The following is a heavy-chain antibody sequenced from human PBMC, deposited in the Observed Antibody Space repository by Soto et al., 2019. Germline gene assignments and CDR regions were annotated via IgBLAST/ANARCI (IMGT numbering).Heavy chain of an antibody. D-gene: IGHD6-13*01. J-gene: IGHJ5*02. CDR1: GFTFSSYA. CDR3: ASPQAASREDNWFEP. CDR2: ISGSGGST. Sequence: PGGSLRLSCAASGFTFSSYAMSWFRQAPGKGLEWVSAISGSGGSTYYADSVKGRFTISRDNSKNTLYLQMNSLRAEDTAVYYCASPQAASREDNWFEPWGQANLVTVSS. V-gene: IGHV3-23*01.